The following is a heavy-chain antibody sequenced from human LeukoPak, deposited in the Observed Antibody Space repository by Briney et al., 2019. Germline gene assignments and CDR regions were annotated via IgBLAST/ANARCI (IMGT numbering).Heavy chain of an antibody. CDR2: ISSSGSNI. CDR3: ASLGPPNWGLYY. D-gene: IGHD7-27*01. J-gene: IGHJ4*02. V-gene: IGHV3-48*03. Sequence: GGSLRLSCAASGFTFSSYEMNWVPQAPGKGLEWVSKISSSGSNIYHADSVKGRFTISRDNAKNSLYLQMNSLRAEETAVYYCASLGPPNWGLYYWGQRSLVTVSS. CDR1: GFTFSSYE.